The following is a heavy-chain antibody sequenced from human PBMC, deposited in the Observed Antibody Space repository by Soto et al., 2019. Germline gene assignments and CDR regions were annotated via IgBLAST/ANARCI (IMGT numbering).Heavy chain of an antibody. V-gene: IGHV1-18*01. CDR3: AAVYGDSPVGDY. Sequence: QVQLVQSGGEVKKPGASVKVSCKASGYTFTTYGISWVRQAPGQGLEWMGWINPYNGNTNYAQKLQGRVTMTTDTSTSAAYMELRRLRSDDTAVYYCAAVYGDSPVGDYWGQGTLVTVSS. CDR1: GYTFTTYG. D-gene: IGHD4-17*01. J-gene: IGHJ4*02. CDR2: INPYNGNT.